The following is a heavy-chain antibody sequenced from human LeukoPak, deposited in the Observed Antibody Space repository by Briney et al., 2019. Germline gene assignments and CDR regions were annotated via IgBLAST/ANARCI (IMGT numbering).Heavy chain of an antibody. J-gene: IGHJ6*03. CDR3: ATLLLPGRRDYYYYMDV. Sequence: ASVKVSCKAFGYTFTSNYMHWVRQAPGQGPEWMGVISPSGGSTTYAQKFQGRVTLTRDMSTSTDYLELSSLRSEDTAVYYCATLLLPGRRDYYYYMDVWGKGTTVTVSS. V-gene: IGHV1-46*01. CDR1: GYTFTSNY. D-gene: IGHD3-22*01. CDR2: ISPSGGST.